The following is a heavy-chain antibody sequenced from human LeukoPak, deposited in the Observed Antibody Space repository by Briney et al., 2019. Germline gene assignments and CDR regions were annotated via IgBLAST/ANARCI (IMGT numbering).Heavy chain of an antibody. CDR1: GFTFSNYV. CDR3: AKERTGFDD. CDR2: ISISGGTT. Sequence: GGSLRLSCAPSGFTFSNYVMSWVRQAPGKGLEWVSSISISGGTTYCADSVEGRFIISRDNSKNTLYLQMNSQRAEDTAVYYCAKERTGFDDWGQGTLVTVSA. V-gene: IGHV3-23*01. J-gene: IGHJ5*02. D-gene: IGHD1-1*01.